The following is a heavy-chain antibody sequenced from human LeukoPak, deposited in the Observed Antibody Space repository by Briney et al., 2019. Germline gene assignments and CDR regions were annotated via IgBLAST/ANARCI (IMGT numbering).Heavy chain of an antibody. J-gene: IGHJ4*02. Sequence: SETLSLTCTVSGGSISSGSYYWSWIRQPPGKGLEWIGEINHSGSTNYNPSLKSRVTISVDTSKNQFSLKLSSVTAADTAVYYCARGASRFLEWLLSTGLDYWGQGTLVTVSS. CDR2: INHSGST. D-gene: IGHD3-3*01. CDR3: ARGASRFLEWLLSTGLDY. CDR1: GGSISSGSYY. V-gene: IGHV4-39*07.